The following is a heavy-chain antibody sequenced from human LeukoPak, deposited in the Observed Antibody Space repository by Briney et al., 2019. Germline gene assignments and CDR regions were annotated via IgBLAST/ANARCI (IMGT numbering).Heavy chain of an antibody. CDR3: ARRHIVGSAGYFDY. Sequence: PSETLSLTCAVSGGSISSYYWSWIRQSPEKGLEWIGDMYYSGTTNHSPSLKSRVTMSVDTSKNQFSLKLSSVTAADTAVYYCARRHIVGSAGYFDYWGQGTLVTVSS. CDR2: MYYSGTT. V-gene: IGHV4-59*08. J-gene: IGHJ4*02. D-gene: IGHD1-26*01. CDR1: GGSISSYY.